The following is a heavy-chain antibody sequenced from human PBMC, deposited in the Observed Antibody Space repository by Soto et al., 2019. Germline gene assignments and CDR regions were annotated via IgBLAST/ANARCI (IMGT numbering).Heavy chain of an antibody. CDR3: AKDDRAIFGVVPGY. Sequence: EVQLVESGGGLVQPGRSLRLSCAASGFTFDDYALHWVRQSPGKGLEWVSGISWNSGSIGYADSVKGRFTISRDNAKNSLYLQMNSLRAEDTALYYCAKDDRAIFGVVPGYWGQGTLVTVSS. CDR1: GFTFDDYA. V-gene: IGHV3-9*01. CDR2: ISWNSGSI. D-gene: IGHD3-3*01. J-gene: IGHJ4*02.